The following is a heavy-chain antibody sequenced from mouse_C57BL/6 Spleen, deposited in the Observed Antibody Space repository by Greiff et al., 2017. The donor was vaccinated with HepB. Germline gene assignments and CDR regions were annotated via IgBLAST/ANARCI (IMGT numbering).Heavy chain of an antibody. CDR3: ARYDYGSSPYWAMDY. V-gene: IGHV1-80*01. CDR1: GYAFSSYW. CDR2: IYPGDGDT. J-gene: IGHJ4*01. D-gene: IGHD1-1*01. Sequence: QVQLQQSGAELVKPGASVKISCKASGYAFSSYWMNWVKQRPGKGLEWIGQIYPGDGDTNYNGKFKGKAPLTADKSSSTAYMQLSSLTSEDSAVYFCARYDYGSSPYWAMDYWGQGTSVTVSS.